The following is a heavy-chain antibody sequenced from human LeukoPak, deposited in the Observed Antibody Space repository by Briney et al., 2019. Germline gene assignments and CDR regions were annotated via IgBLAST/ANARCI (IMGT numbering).Heavy chain of an antibody. J-gene: IGHJ4*02. D-gene: IGHD1-14*01. V-gene: IGHV3-21*06. CDR1: GLTFSTSG. Sequence: GSLRLSCTASGLTFSTSGFNWVRQAPGKGLEWVASIGPTGSDRYHADSIKGRFTISRDNANNFLYLQMNSLSAEDTAVYYCATETNGRHYDYWGQGTLLTVSS. CDR3: ATETNGRHYDY. CDR2: IGPTGSDR.